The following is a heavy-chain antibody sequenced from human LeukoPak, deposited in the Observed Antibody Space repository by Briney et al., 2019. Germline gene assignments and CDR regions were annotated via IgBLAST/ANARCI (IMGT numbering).Heavy chain of an antibody. V-gene: IGHV1-8*01. CDR1: GYTFTSYD. J-gene: IGHJ4*02. CDR3: ATAAVGLANFDY. Sequence: ASVKVSCKASGYTFTSYDINWVRQATGQGLEWMGWMNPNSGNTGYAQKFQGRVTMTRNTSISTAYMELSSLRSEDTAVYYCATAAVGLANFDYWGQGTLVTVSS. CDR2: MNPNSGNT. D-gene: IGHD6-19*01.